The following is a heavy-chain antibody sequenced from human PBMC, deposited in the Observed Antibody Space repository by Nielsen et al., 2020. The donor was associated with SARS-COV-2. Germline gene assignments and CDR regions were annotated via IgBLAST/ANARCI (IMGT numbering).Heavy chain of an antibody. D-gene: IGHD4-17*01. J-gene: IGHJ6*02. CDR3: ARYGDLSDYYYGMDV. V-gene: IGHV3-20*01. Sequence: GESLKISCAASGFTFDAYGMSWVRQAPGKGLELVCGINWNGGSTGYAGSVKGRFTISRDNAKNSLYLQMNSLRAEDTALYHCARYGDLSDYYYGMDVWGQGTTVTVSS. CDR2: INWNGGST. CDR1: GFTFDAYG.